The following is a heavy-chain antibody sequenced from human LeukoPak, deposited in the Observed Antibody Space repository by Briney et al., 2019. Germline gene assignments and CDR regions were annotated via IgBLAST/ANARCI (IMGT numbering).Heavy chain of an antibody. Sequence: GGSLRLSCAASGFTVSSNYVGWVRQAPGKGLEWVSVIYSDGSTYYADSVKGRFTISRDNSKNTLYLQINSLRVEDTAVYYCARDGRWNYFDYWGQGTLVTVSS. J-gene: IGHJ4*02. V-gene: IGHV3-53*01. D-gene: IGHD1-26*01. CDR1: GFTVSSNY. CDR3: ARDGRWNYFDY. CDR2: IYSDGST.